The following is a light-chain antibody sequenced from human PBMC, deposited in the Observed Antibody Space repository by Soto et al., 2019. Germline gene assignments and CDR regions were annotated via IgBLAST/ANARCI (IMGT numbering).Light chain of an antibody. CDR1: SSDVGGYNY. V-gene: IGLV2-14*01. CDR2: EVS. CDR3: CSYTSSAVWV. J-gene: IGLJ3*02. Sequence: QSALTQPASVSGSPGQSITISCTGTSSDVGGYNYVSWYQQHPGKAPKLMIHEVSNRPSGVSNRFSGSKSGNTASLTISGLQAEDEADYYCCSYTSSAVWVFGGGTKLTVL.